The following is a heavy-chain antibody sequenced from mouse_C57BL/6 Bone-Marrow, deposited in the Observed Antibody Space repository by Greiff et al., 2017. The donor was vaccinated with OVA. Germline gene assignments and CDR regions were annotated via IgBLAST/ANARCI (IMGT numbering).Heavy chain of an antibody. CDR2: IDPSDSET. CDR3: ARSDYDSVDY. D-gene: IGHD2-4*01. CDR1: GYTFTSYW. J-gene: IGHJ2*01. Sequence: QVQLQQPGAELVRPGSSVKLSCKASGYTFTSYWMHWVKQRPIQGLEWIGNIDPSDSETHYNQKFKDKATLTVDKSSSTAYMQLSSLTSEDSAVYYCARSDYDSVDYWGKGTTLTVSS. V-gene: IGHV1-52*01.